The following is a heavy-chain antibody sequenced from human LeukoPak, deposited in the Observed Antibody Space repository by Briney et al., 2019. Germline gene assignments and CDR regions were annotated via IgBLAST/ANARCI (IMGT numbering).Heavy chain of an antibody. D-gene: IGHD5-24*01. CDR3: ARAREWLQFLLEDY. CDR2: IWYDGSNK. V-gene: IGHV3-33*01. J-gene: IGHJ4*02. Sequence: PGGSLRLSCAAPGFTFSSYGMHWVRQAPGKGLEWVAVIWYDGSNKYYADSVKGRFTISRDNSKNTLYLQMNSLRAEDTAVYYCARAREWLQFLLEDYWGQGTLVTVSS. CDR1: GFTFSSYG.